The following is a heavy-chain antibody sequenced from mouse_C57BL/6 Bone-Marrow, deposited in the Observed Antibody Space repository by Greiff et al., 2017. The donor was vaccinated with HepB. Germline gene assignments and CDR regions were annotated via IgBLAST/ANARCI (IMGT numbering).Heavy chain of an antibody. CDR2: IDPETGGT. V-gene: IGHV1-15*01. Sequence: QVQLQQSGAELVRPGASVTLSCKASGYTFTDYEMHWVKQTPVHGLEWIGAIDPETGGTAYNQKFKGKAILSADKSSSTAYMELRSLPSEDSAVYYCTRRVLGRGFAYWGQGTLVTVSA. CDR3: TRRVLGRGFAY. J-gene: IGHJ3*01. CDR1: GYTFTDYE. D-gene: IGHD4-1*01.